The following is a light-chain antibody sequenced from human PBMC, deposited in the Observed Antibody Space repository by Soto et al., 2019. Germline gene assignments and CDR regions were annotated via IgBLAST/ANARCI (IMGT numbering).Light chain of an antibody. Sequence: QSVLTQPASVSGSPGQSIAISCTGTSSGVGAYNSVSWYQQYPGKAPKLMIHDVTNRPSGVSDRFSGSKSGNTASLTISGLQAEDEADYYCSSYTSSSSYVFGSGTKVTVL. CDR3: SSYTSSSSYV. CDR2: DVT. V-gene: IGLV2-14*01. J-gene: IGLJ1*01. CDR1: SSGVGAYNS.